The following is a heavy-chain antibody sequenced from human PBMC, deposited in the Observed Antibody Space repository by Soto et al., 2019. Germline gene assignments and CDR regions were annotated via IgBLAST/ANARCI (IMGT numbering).Heavy chain of an antibody. V-gene: IGHV3-23*01. CDR2: VSGSGGST. CDR3: ARGGGYYFDY. CDR1: GFTFSSYA. Sequence: GGSLRLSCAASGFTFSSYAMSWVRQAPGKGLEWVSVVSGSGGSTYYADSVKGRFTISRDNSKNTLYLQMGSLRAEDMAVYYCARGGGYYFDYWGQGTLVTVSS. J-gene: IGHJ4*02.